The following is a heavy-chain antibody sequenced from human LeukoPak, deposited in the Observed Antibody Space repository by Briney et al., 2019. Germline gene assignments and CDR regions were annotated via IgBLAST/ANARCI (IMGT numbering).Heavy chain of an antibody. V-gene: IGHV3-11*01. J-gene: IGHJ5*02. CDR3: ATDGAGFDT. Sequence: GGSLRLYCAASGFTFNDYYMSWIRQAPGKGLEWLSYINIGGTNTHYADSVKGRFTISRDNAKKSLYLEMNNLRAEDTAVYYCATDGAGFDTWGQGVLVTVSS. CDR2: INIGGTNT. CDR1: GFTFNDYY.